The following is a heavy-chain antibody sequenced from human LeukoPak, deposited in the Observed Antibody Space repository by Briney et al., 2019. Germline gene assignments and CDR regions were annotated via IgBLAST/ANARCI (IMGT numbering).Heavy chain of an antibody. J-gene: IGHJ4*02. CDR2: ISSSSSYI. D-gene: IGHD3-22*01. Sequence: GGSLRLSCAASGFTFSSYSMNWVRQAPGKGLEWVSSISSSSSYIYYADSVKGRFTTSRDNAKNSLYLQMNSLRAEDTAVYYCARNYDSSGLDLDYWGQGTLVTDSS. CDR3: ARNYDSSGLDLDY. CDR1: GFTFSSYS. V-gene: IGHV3-21*01.